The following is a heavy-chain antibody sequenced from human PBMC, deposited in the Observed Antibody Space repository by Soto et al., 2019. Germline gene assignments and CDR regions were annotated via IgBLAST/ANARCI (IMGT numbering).Heavy chain of an antibody. CDR1: GFIFTNYG. V-gene: IGHV3-30*02. CDR3: ARTLEKYDILTGYPNNWFDP. Sequence: GGSLRLSCAASGFIFTNYGIHWVRQAPGKGLEWVGLMWWDGNNQDYRDSVKTRLTISKDTSKNQVVLTMTNMDPVDTATYYCARTLEKYDILTGYPNNWFDPWGQGTLVTVSS. J-gene: IGHJ5*02. D-gene: IGHD3-9*01. CDR2: MWWDGNNQ.